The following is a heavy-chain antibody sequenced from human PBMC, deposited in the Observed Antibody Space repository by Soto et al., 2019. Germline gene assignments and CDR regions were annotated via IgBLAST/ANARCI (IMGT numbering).Heavy chain of an antibody. CDR1: WYTFTTSW. J-gene: IGHJ4*02. V-gene: IGHV5-51*01. D-gene: IGHD1-1*01. CDR2: IDPGDSDT. Sequence: GESLKISCKASWYTFTTSWIGWLRQGPGQVLEWMGIIDPGDSDTRYSPSFQGRITISVDKSISTAYLQWSSLEASDTAIYYCARHAGNRWKGDYFQYWGRGALVNVSS. CDR3: ARHAGNRWKGDYFQY.